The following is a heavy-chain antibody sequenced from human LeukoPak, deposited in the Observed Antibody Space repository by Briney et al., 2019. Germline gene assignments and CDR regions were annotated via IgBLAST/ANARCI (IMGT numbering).Heavy chain of an antibody. V-gene: IGHV1-46*01. CDR3: ARACTIAARCAGY. D-gene: IGHD6-6*01. J-gene: IGHJ4*02. CDR2: INPSGGST. CDR1: GYTFTNYA. Sequence: ASVKVSCKASGYTFTNYAMIWVRQAPGQGLEWMGIINPSGGSTSYAQKFQGRVTMTRDMSTSTVYMELSSLRSEDTAVYYCARACTIAARCAGYWGQGTLVTVSS.